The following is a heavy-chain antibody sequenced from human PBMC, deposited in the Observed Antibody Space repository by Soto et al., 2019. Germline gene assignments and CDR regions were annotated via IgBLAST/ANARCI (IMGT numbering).Heavy chain of an antibody. J-gene: IGHJ4*02. CDR2: IDPSDSQT. Sequence: GESLKISCKGSGYSFAGYWITWVRQKPGKGLEWMGRIDPSDSQTYYSPSFRGHVTISATKSITTVFLQWSNLRASDTAMYYCARQIYDSDTGPNFQYYFDSWGQGTPVTVSS. D-gene: IGHD3-22*01. V-gene: IGHV5-10-1*01. CDR3: ARQIYDSDTGPNFQYYFDS. CDR1: GYSFAGYW.